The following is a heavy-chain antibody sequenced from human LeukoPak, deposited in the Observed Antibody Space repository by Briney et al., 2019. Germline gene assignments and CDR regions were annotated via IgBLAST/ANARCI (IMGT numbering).Heavy chain of an antibody. CDR2: ITYGGSNK. Sequence: GGSLRLSCAASGFTFSSYGMHWVRQAPGKGLEWVAVITYGGSNKYYADSVKGRFTISRDNSKNTLYLQMNSLRAEDTAVYYCANLRTLGYCSSTSCIDYWGQGTLVTVSS. CDR3: ANLRTLGYCSSTSCIDY. D-gene: IGHD2-2*01. V-gene: IGHV3-30*18. J-gene: IGHJ4*02. CDR1: GFTFSSYG.